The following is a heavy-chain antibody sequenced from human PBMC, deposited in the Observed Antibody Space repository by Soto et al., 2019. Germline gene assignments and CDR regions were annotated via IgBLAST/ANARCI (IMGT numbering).Heavy chain of an antibody. D-gene: IGHD3-22*01. V-gene: IGHV4-59*01. J-gene: IGHJ3*02. CDR2: VHYSGST. CDR1: GGSISSYY. CDR3: ARGYYDSSGQSNTFDI. Sequence: PSETLSLTCTVSGGSISSYYWSWIRQPPGKGLEWIAYVHYSGSTNYNPSLNSRVTISVDTSKNQFSLKLSSVTAADTAVYYCARGYYDSSGQSNTFDIWGQGTMVTVSS.